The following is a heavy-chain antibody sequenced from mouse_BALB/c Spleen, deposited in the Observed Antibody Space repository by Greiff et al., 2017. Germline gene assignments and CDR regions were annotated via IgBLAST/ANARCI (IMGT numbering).Heavy chain of an antibody. CDR3: ARRYDGSYFDY. Sequence: EVKLQESGGGLVKPGGSLKLSCAASGFTFSSYAMSWVRQTPEKRLEWVATISSGGSYTYYPDSVKGRFTISRDNAKNTLYLQMSSLRSEDTAMYYCARRYDGSYFDYWGQGTTLTVSS. CDR1: GFTFSSYA. J-gene: IGHJ2*01. CDR2: ISSGGSYT. D-gene: IGHD2-3*01. V-gene: IGHV5-9-3*01.